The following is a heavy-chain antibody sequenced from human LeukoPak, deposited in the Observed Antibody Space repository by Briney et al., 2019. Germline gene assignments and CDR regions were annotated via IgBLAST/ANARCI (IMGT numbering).Heavy chain of an antibody. CDR2: ISGDGGGT. J-gene: IGHJ4*02. CDR1: GFTFNTYA. D-gene: IGHD2-21*02. V-gene: IGHV3-23*01. CDR3: AKLPGWSYTASYPFDY. Sequence: PGGSLRLSCAASGFTFNTYAMSWVRQAPGKGLEWVSGISGDGGGTYYADSVKGRFTISRDNSKNTLYLQMNNLRAEDTAVYYCAKLPGWSYTASYPFDYWGQGTLVTVSS.